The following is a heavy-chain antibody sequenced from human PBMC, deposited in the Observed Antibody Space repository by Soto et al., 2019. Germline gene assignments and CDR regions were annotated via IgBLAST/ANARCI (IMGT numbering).Heavy chain of an antibody. CDR1: GYTFPSHR. CDR2: ISTSTGNT. D-gene: IGHD1-26*01. J-gene: IGHJ5*02. CDR3: AREHKWELSYWFDP. Sequence: ASVKVSCKCTGYTFPSHRCSWVRQAPGQGLEWMGWISTSTGNTKYAQKFQGRVTMTTDTSTSTAYMELRSLRSDDTAVYYCAREHKWELSYWFDPWGQGTLVTVSS. V-gene: IGHV1-18*01.